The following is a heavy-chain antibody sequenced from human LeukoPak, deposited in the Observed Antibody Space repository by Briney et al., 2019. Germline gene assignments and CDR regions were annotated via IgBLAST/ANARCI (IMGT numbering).Heavy chain of an antibody. CDR2: INHSGST. Sequence: GSLRLSCAASGFTFSSYAMSWIRQPPGKGLEWIGEINHSGSTNYNPSLKSRVTISVDTSKNQFSLKLSSVTAADTAVYYCASLRGYSYAHRAFDIWGQGTMVTVSS. V-gene: IGHV4-34*01. D-gene: IGHD5-18*01. CDR3: ASLRGYSYAHRAFDI. J-gene: IGHJ3*02. CDR1: GFTFSSYA.